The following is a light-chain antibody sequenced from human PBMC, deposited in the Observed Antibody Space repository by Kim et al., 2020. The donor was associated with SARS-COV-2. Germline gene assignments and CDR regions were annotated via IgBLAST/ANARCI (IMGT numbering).Light chain of an antibody. V-gene: IGKV3-20*01. CDR3: QHYGSSPYP. Sequence: LSPGERAPLSCRASQSVSSGYLAWYQQKPGQAPRLLIYGASSRATGIPDRFSGSGSGTDYTLSISRLEPEDFAMYYCQHYGSSPYPFGQGTKLEI. CDR2: GAS. J-gene: IGKJ2*01. CDR1: QSVSSGY.